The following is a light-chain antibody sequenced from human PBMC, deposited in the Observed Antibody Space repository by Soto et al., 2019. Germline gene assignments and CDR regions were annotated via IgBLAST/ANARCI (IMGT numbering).Light chain of an antibody. CDR1: QSVRSSY. J-gene: IGKJ4*01. CDR3: QQYGNSLT. CDR2: GAS. V-gene: IGKV3-20*01. Sequence: IVLTESPGTLSLCPGERATLSCRASQSVRSSYLAWYHQKPGQAPRLLIYGASSRATGIPDRFSGSGSGTDFTLTISRLEPEDFAVYYCQQYGNSLTFGGGTKVDIK.